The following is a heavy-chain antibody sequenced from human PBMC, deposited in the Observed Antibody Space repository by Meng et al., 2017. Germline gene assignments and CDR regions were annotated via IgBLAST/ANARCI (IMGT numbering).Heavy chain of an antibody. Sequence: QLRRQEAGPGLVKPSATLTRPCTVTGGSISSISYYWGCIRQPPGKGLEWIGSIYYSVSTYYNPSLKSRVTISVDTSKNQFSLKLSSVTAADTAVYYCASVEMATTISWGQGTLVTVSS. CDR3: ASVEMATTIS. CDR1: GGSISSISYY. V-gene: IGHV4-39*07. D-gene: IGHD5-24*01. J-gene: IGHJ4*02. CDR2: IYYSVST.